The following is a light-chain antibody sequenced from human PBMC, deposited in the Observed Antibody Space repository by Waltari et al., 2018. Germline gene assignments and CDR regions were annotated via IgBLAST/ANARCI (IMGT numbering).Light chain of an antibody. CDR1: ALPNQY. J-gene: IGLJ2*01. Sequence: SYELTQPPSVSVSPGQTAKIPCSGDALPNQYTYWYQQKPGQAPLLVIYKDTERPSGIPERVSGSSSGTTVTLTISGVQAEDEADYYCLSAYSGGSQGVFGGGTKLTVL. CDR3: LSAYSGGSQGV. CDR2: KDT. V-gene: IGLV3-25*03.